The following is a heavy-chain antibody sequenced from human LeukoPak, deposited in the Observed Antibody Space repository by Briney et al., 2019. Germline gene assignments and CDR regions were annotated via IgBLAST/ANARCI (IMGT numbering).Heavy chain of an antibody. CDR3: TTSAHDVLSPGYYMDV. CDR1: GFTFSNAW. Sequence: GGSLRLSCAASGFTFSNAWMSWVRQAPGKGLEWVGRIKSKTDGGTTDYAAPVKGRFTISRDDSKNTRYLQMNSLKTEDTAVYYCTTSAHDVLSPGYYMDVWGKGTTVTVSS. CDR2: IKSKTDGGTT. V-gene: IGHV3-15*01. J-gene: IGHJ6*03. D-gene: IGHD3-16*01.